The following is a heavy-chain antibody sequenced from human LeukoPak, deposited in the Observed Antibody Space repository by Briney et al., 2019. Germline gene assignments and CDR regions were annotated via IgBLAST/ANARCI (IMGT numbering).Heavy chain of an antibody. V-gene: IGHV4-59*12. J-gene: IGHJ4*02. D-gene: IGHD5-12*01. CDR3: ARVSKGGYDFDY. CDR2: IFYSGST. Sequence: SETLSLTCTVSGDSISTYYWSWIRQPPGKGLEWIGYIFYSGSTKYNPSLKSRVTISVDTSKNQFSLKLSSVTAADTAVYYCARVSKGGYDFDYWGQGTLVTVSS. CDR1: GDSISTYY.